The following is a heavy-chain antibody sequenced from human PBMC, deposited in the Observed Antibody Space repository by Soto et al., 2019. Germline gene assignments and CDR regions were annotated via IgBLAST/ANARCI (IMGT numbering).Heavy chain of an antibody. V-gene: IGHV3-7*01. CDR3: ARAGGQYDFWSGLGWFDP. CDR2: IKQDGSEK. Sequence: PVGSLRLSCAASGFTFSSYWMSWVRQAPGKGLEWVANIKQDGSEKYYVDSVKGRFTISRDNAKNSLYLQMNSLRAEDTAVYYCARAGGQYDFWSGLGWFDPWGQGTLVTVSS. D-gene: IGHD3-3*01. J-gene: IGHJ5*02. CDR1: GFTFSSYW.